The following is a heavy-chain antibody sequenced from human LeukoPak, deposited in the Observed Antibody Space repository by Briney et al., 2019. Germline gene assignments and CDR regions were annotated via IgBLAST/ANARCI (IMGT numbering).Heavy chain of an antibody. D-gene: IGHD6-13*01. CDR2: IYYSGST. CDR3: ARPANSRHDAFDI. V-gene: IGHV4-39*01. CDR1: GGSISSSSYY. Sequence: RPSETLSLTCTVSGGSISSSSYYWGWISQPPGKGLERIGSIYYSGSTYYNPSLKSRVTISVDTSKNQFSLKLSSVTAADTAVYYCARPANSRHDAFDIWGQGTMVTVSS. J-gene: IGHJ3*02.